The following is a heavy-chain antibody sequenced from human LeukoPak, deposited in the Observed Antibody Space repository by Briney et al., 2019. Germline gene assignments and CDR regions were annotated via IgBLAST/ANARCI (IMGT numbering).Heavy chain of an antibody. CDR3: ARYSSSWYGSYYYYMDV. CDR2: IYTSGST. V-gene: IGHV4-4*09. J-gene: IGHJ6*03. CDR1: GGSISSYY. Sequence: PSENLSLTCTVSGGSISSYYWSWIRQPPGKGLGWIGYIYTSGSTNYNPSLKSRVTITVDTSKNQFSLKLSSVTAADTAVYYCARYSSSWYGSYYYYMDVWGKGTTVTVSS. D-gene: IGHD6-13*01.